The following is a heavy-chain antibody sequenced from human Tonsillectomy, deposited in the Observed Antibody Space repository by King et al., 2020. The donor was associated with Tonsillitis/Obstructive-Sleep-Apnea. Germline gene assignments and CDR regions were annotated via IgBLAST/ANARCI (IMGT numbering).Heavy chain of an antibody. CDR2: IYYSGST. Sequence: VQLVESGPGLVKPSQTLSLTCTVSGGSISSGGYYWTWIRQHPGKGLPWIGYIYYSGSTYYNPSLKSRVTISVDTSKNQFSLKLSSVTAADTAVFYCARGRPLYCSSSSCYPGGSFDYWGQGTLVTVSS. D-gene: IGHD2-2*01. CDR3: ARGRPLYCSSSSCYPGGSFDY. J-gene: IGHJ4*02. CDR1: GGSISSGGYY. V-gene: IGHV4-31*03.